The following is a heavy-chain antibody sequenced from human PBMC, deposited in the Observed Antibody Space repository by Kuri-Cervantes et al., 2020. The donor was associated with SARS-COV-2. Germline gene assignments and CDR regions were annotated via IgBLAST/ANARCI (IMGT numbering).Heavy chain of an antibody. CDR1: GFLFSASA. V-gene: IGHV3-73*01. Sequence: GESLKISCEVSGFLFSASAIHWVRQGSGKGLEWVGRVRGKANNYAAAYAASVKGRFTISRDDSKNMAYLQINGLRADDTAVYFCTRSSGYAPYLDGFDMWGQGTTVTVSS. J-gene: IGHJ3*02. D-gene: IGHD3-22*01. CDR3: TRSSGYAPYLDGFDM. CDR2: VRGKANNYAA.